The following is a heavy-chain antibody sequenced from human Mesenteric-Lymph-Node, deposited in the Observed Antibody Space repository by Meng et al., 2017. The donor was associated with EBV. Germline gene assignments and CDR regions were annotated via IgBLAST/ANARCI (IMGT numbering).Heavy chain of an antibody. Sequence: EVQLVESGGGLVKPGGSVRLFCAASGFTFSSYSMNWVRQAPGKGLEWVSSISSSSSYIYYADSVKGRFTISRDNAKNSLYLQMNSLRAEDTAVYYCARDQGSTVTDFDYWGQGTLVTVSS. V-gene: IGHV3-21*01. CDR3: ARDQGSTVTDFDY. CDR2: ISSSSSYI. D-gene: IGHD4-17*01. CDR1: GFTFSSYS. J-gene: IGHJ4*02.